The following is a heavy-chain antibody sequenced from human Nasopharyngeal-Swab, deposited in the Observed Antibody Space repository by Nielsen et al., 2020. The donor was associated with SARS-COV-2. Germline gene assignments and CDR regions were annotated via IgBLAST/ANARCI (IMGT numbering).Heavy chain of an antibody. CDR2: IYTSAST. Sequence: SETLSRTGTGSGGSIRSYYWTWIRQPPGTGLEWIRRIYTSASTNYNSSLKRRVTRSVITAKNQFSLKLSSVAAADMAVYYCARGSLAAIPRNSWYFDYWGQGTLVTVSS. J-gene: IGHJ4*02. CDR1: GGSIRSYY. CDR3: ARGSLAAIPRNSWYFDY. V-gene: IGHV4-4*07. D-gene: IGHD2-21*02.